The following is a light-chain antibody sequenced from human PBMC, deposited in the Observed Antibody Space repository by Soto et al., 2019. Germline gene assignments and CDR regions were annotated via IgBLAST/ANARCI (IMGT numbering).Light chain of an antibody. Sequence: IPVTQSPSSVSSSAVDSITITCGASQDIAGYLAWYQHKPGRTPELLIHGASRLQSGVPARFSGSGSGTDFTLSINSLQPEGFATYYCQQAYSFPITFGQGTRLEIK. CDR1: QDIAGY. CDR2: GAS. CDR3: QQAYSFPIT. J-gene: IGKJ5*01. V-gene: IGKV1D-12*01.